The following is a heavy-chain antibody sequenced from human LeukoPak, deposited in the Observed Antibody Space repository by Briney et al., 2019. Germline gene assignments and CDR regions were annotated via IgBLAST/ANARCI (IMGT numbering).Heavy chain of an antibody. CDR2: IRFDGTTQ. CDR1: GFVFSSYG. Sequence: PGGSLRLSCAASGFVFSSYGIHWVRQAPGKSLEWVSFIRFDGTTQYYADSVKGRFTISRDNSKFTVHLLMTSLRPEDTAVYYCSKESNYDSSGYFNWGQGTLVTVSS. V-gene: IGHV3-30*02. CDR3: SKESNYDSSGYFN. J-gene: IGHJ4*02. D-gene: IGHD3-22*01.